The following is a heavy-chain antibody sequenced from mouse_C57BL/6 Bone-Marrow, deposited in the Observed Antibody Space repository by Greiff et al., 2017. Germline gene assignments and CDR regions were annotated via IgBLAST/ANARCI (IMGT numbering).Heavy chain of an antibody. D-gene: IGHD1-1*01. CDR3: ARREYYGSRYWYFDV. V-gene: IGHV1-81*01. Sequence: VPLQQSAAELARPGASVKLSCKASGYTFTSYGISWVKQRTGQGLEWIGEIYPRSGNTYYNEKFKGKGTLTADKSSSTAYMELRSLTSEDSAVYFCARREYYGSRYWYFDVWGTGTTVTVSS. CDR2: IYPRSGNT. J-gene: IGHJ1*03. CDR1: GYTFTSYG.